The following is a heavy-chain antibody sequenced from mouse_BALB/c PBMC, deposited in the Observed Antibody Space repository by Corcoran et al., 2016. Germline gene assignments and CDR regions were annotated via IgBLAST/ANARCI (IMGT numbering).Heavy chain of an antibody. CDR2: INTYTGEP. D-gene: IGHD2-12*01. CDR1: GYTFTNYG. J-gene: IGHJ3*01. V-gene: IGHV9-3-1*01. CDR3: AKSDDALFAY. Sequence: QSQLVQSGPELKKPGETVKISCKASGYTFTNYGMNWVKQAPGKGLKCMGWINTYTGEPTYADDFKGRFAFSLETSASTAYLQINNLKNEDTATDFCAKSDDALFAYWGQGTLVTVSA.